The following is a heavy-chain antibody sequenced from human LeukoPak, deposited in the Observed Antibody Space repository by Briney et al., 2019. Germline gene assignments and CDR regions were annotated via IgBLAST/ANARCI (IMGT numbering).Heavy chain of an antibody. J-gene: IGHJ4*02. D-gene: IGHD3-9*01. CDR2: ISDSGGST. CDR1: GFTFSNHG. V-gene: IGHV3-23*01. Sequence: GGTLRLSCAASGFTFSNHGMNWVRQAPGKGLEWVSGISDSGGSTFYADSVKGRFTISRDNSKNILYLQMNSLRADDTAVYYCAKVSESNYDILTGYYTPYYFDYWGQGTLVTVSS. CDR3: AKVSESNYDILTGYYTPYYFDY.